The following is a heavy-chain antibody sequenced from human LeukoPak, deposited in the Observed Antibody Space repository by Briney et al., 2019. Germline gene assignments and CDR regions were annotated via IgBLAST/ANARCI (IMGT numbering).Heavy chain of an antibody. Sequence: GGSLRLSCAASGFTFSDYYMSWIRQAPGKGLEWVSAISSRGTFMYYVDSVKGRFTISRDYAKNSVFLQMNSLRVEDTAVYYCARGQWELLRYFDFWGQGTLVTVSS. J-gene: IGHJ4*02. CDR1: GFTFSDYY. V-gene: IGHV3-11*04. CDR3: ARGQWELLRYFDF. D-gene: IGHD1-26*01. CDR2: ISSRGTFM.